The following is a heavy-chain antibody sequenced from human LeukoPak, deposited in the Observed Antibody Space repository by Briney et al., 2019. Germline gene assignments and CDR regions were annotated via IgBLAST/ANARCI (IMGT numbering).Heavy chain of an antibody. CDR1: GFTFSRYW. J-gene: IGHJ4*02. Sequence: GGSLRLSCAASGFTFSRYWMHWVRQAPGKGLVWVSRIKTDGSNTKYADSVKGRFSISRDNAKKTLYLQMNSLRIEDTAVYYCVRDVPKQNFDFWAQGVLVTVSS. CDR3: VRDVPKQNFDF. CDR2: IKTDGSNT. V-gene: IGHV3-74*03. D-gene: IGHD2/OR15-2a*01.